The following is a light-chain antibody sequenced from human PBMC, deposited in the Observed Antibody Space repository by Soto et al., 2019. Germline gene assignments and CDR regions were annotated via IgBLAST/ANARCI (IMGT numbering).Light chain of an antibody. J-gene: IGKJ4*01. CDR2: AAS. V-gene: IGKV1-39*01. CDR1: QTISNY. CDR3: QQCFSASALT. Sequence: DIQMTQSPSSLSASVGDRVTITCRASQTISNYVNWYQQKPGKAPNLLIYAASSLHSGIPSRFSGGGSGTDFTLTISSLQPEDFATYYCQQCFSASALTFGGGTNVEIK.